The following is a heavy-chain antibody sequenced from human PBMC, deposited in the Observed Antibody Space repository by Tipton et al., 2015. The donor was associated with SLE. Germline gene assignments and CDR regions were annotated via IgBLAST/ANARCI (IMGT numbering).Heavy chain of an antibody. CDR3: VRHSYMDV. CDR2: IWYHGLKT. Sequence: SLRLSCTASGFAFSSYDMHWVRQAPGKGLEWVALIWYHGLKTYYADSVKGRFTVSRDNSKNTLSLHVYRLRSEDTAVYYCVRHSYMDVWGQGPTVTVSS. J-gene: IGHJ6*02. CDR1: GFAFSSYD. V-gene: IGHV3-30*19.